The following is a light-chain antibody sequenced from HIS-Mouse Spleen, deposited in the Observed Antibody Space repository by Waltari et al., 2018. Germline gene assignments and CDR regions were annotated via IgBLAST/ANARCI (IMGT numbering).Light chain of an antibody. Sequence: EIVLTQSPGPLSLSPGESATLSCRASQSVSRSYLAWYQQKPGQAPRLLIYGASSRATGIPDRFSGSGSGTDFTLTISRLEPEDFAVYYCQQYGSSPLTFGGGTKVEIK. CDR2: GAS. V-gene: IGKV3-20*01. CDR1: QSVSRSY. J-gene: IGKJ4*01. CDR3: QQYGSSPLT.